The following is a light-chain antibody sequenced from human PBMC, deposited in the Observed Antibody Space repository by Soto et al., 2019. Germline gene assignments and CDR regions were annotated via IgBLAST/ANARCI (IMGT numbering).Light chain of an antibody. CDR1: SSNIGSNY. CDR3: AAWDDSLSGVV. J-gene: IGLJ2*01. V-gene: IGLV1-47*01. Sequence: QPVLTQPPSASGTPGQRVTISCSGSSSNIGSNYVYWYQQLPGTAPKRLMYRNNQWPSGVPDRFSGSKSGTSASLAISGLRSEDEADYYCAAWDDSLSGVVFGGGTKLTVL. CDR2: RNN.